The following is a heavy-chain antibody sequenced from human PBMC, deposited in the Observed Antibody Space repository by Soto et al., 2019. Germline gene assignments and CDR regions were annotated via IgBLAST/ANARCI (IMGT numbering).Heavy chain of an antibody. CDR2: ISAYNGNT. J-gene: IGHJ4*02. D-gene: IGHD6-6*01. V-gene: IGHV1-18*01. Sequence: ASVKVSCKASGYTFTSYGISWVRQAPGQGLEWKGWISAYNGNTNYAQKLQGRVTLTTDTSTSTAYMELRSLRSDDTAVYYCARVALSSSHFDYWGQGTLVTVSS. CDR1: GYTFTSYG. CDR3: ARVALSSSHFDY.